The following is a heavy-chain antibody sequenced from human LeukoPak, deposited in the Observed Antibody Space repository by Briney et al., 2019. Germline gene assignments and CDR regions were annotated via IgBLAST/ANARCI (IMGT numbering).Heavy chain of an antibody. D-gene: IGHD6-19*01. J-gene: IGHJ4*02. CDR2: IRYDGSNK. V-gene: IGHV3-30*02. CDR1: GFTFSSYG. CDR3: AKDLGQWLAQYYFGY. Sequence: GGSLRLSCAASGFTFSSYGMHWVRQAPGKGLEWVAFIRYDGSNKYYADSVKGRFTISRDNSKNTLYLQMNSLRAEDTAVYYCAKDLGQWLAQYYFGYWGQGTLVTVSS.